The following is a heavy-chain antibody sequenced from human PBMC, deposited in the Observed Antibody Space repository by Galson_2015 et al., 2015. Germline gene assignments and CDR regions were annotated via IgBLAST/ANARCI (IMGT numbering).Heavy chain of an antibody. CDR1: RFTFSNAW. CDR3: TTASVFEEVLLRDY. V-gene: IGHV3-15*01. CDR2: IKSKTDGGTT. J-gene: IGHJ4*02. D-gene: IGHD3-3*01. Sequence: SLRLSCAASRFTFSNAWMSWVRQAPGKGLEWVGRIKSKTDGGTTDYAAPVKGRFTISRDDSKNTLYLQMNSLKTEDTAVYYCTTASVFEEVLLRDYWGQGTLVTVSS.